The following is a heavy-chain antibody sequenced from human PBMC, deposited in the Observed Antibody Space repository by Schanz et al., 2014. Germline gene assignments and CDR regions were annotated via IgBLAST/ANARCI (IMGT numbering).Heavy chain of an antibody. V-gene: IGHV3-74*01. CDR2: TSHDGRVT. D-gene: IGHD4-17*01. CDR3: TRDTDYHFDY. CDR1: GFTFSTTG. J-gene: IGHJ4*02. Sequence: VRLVESGGGVVQPGGSLRLSCAASGFTFSTTGMPWVRQAPGKGLVWVSRTSHDGRVTTFADSVKGRFTISRDNDRNTLYLQMNSLRAEDTAVYYCTRDTDYHFDYWGQGTLVTVSS.